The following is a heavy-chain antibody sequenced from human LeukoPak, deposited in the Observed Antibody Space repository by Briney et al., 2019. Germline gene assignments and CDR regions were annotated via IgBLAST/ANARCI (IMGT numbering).Heavy chain of an antibody. D-gene: IGHD6-13*01. J-gene: IGHJ4*02. CDR1: GYTFTIYD. V-gene: IGHV1-8*01. CDR3: ARSWVAAAACFDY. Sequence: ASVKVSCKASGYTFTIYDINWVRQATGQGLEWMGWMNPNSGNTGYAQKFQGRVPMTRNTSISTAYMELSSLRSEDTAVYYCARSWVAAAACFDYWGQGTLVTVSS. CDR2: MNPNSGNT.